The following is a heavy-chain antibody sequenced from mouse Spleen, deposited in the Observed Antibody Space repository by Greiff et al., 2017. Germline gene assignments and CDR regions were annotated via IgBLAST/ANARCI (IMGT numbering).Heavy chain of an antibody. CDR3: ARLQNCDVGYYAMDY. V-gene: IGHV1-81*01. Sequence: QVQLQQSGAELVRPGASVKLSCKASGYTFTSYGISWVKQRTGQGLEWIGEIYPRSGNTYYNEKFKGKATLTADTSSSTAYMELRSLTSEDSAVYVCARLQNCDVGYYAMDYWGQGTSVTVSS. J-gene: IGHJ4*01. D-gene: IGHD4-1*01. CDR1: GYTFTSYG. CDR2: IYPRSGNT.